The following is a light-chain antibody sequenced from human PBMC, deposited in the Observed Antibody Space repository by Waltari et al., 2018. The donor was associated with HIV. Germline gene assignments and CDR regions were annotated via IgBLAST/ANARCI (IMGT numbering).Light chain of an antibody. CDR2: KDI. V-gene: IGLV3-25*03. Sequence: SYDLTKTPSVSVSPGQTARINCSRGALPKKSSAWYRQKAGQAPILLIYKDIERSSGIPELISGSGSGTGVTLTITDVQAEDEGDYFCQSTDYDGTWVFGGGTKLTVL. CDR3: QSTDYDGTWV. CDR1: ALPKKS. J-gene: IGLJ3*02.